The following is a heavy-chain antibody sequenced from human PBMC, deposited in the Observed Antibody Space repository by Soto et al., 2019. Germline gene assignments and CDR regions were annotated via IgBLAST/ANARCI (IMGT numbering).Heavy chain of an antibody. CDR3: AIIQSDYYYGMDV. CDR1: GGSISSGGYY. V-gene: IGHV4-31*03. D-gene: IGHD4-4*01. Sequence: PSETLSLTCTVSGGSISSGGYYWSWIRQHPGKGLEWIGYIYYSGSTYYNPSLKSRVTISVDTSKNQFSLKLSSVTAADTAVYYCAIIQSDYYYGMDVWGQGTTVTVSS. J-gene: IGHJ6*02. CDR2: IYYSGST.